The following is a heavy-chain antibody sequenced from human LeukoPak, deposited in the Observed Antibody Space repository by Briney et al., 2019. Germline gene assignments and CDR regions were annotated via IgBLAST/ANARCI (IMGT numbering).Heavy chain of an antibody. CDR2: IFYRGST. CDR1: GASTDTRY. V-gene: IGHV4-59*11. Sequence: PSETLSLTCAVSGASTDTRYWSWIRQPPGKGLEWIGNIFYRGSTNYNPSLKSRVTLSVDTSKNHFSLRLSSVTAADTAIYYCARGPLYFEFWGQGTLVTVSS. CDR3: ARGPLYFEF. J-gene: IGHJ4*02. D-gene: IGHD1-14*01.